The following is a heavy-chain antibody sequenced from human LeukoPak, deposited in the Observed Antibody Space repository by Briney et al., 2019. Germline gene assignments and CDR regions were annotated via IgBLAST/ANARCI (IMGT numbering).Heavy chain of an antibody. V-gene: IGHV4-61*01. CDR2: SYYSEST. Sequence: PSETLSLTCTVSGGTVSSDSINNYYWSWIRQPPGKGPEWIGYSYYSESTNYNPSLKSRVNISIDTPNKQFSLLMAAVTPADHAVYFCARYSGSYGSDYWGQGTLVTVSS. J-gene: IGHJ4*02. D-gene: IGHD1-26*01. CDR3: ARYSGSYGSDY. CDR1: GGTVSSDSINNYY.